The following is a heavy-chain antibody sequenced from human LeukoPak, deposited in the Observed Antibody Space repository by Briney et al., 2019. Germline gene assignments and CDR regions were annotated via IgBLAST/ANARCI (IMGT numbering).Heavy chain of an antibody. CDR1: GFTFSSYS. J-gene: IGHJ6*03. D-gene: IGHD4/OR15-4a*01. V-gene: IGHV3-21*04. CDR3: AKLYGDYYYYYYMDV. Sequence: GGSLRLSCAASGFTFSSYSMNWVRQAPGKGLEWVSFISSSRSYIYYADSVKGRFTISRDNSKNTLYLQMNSLGAEDTAVYYCAKLYGDYYYYYYMDVWGKGTTVTVSS. CDR2: ISSSRSYI.